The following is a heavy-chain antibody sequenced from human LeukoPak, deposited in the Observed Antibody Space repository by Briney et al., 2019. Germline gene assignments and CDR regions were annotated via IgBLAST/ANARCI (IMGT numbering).Heavy chain of an antibody. Sequence: GGSLRLSCAASGFTFSNYAMNWVRQAPGKGLQWVSTISGSGVSTYFADSVKGRFTVSRDNPKNTLYLQMNSLRAEDTAVYYCAKGLRYFDWYDYWGQGTLVTVSS. V-gene: IGHV3-23*01. J-gene: IGHJ4*02. CDR2: ISGSGVST. CDR1: GFTFSNYA. D-gene: IGHD3-9*01. CDR3: AKGLRYFDWYDY.